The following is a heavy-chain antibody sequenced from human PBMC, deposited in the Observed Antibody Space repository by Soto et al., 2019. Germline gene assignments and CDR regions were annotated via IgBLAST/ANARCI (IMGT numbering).Heavy chain of an antibody. V-gene: IGHV3-30*18. CDR1: GFTFSSYG. D-gene: IGHD6-19*01. CDR2: ISYDGSNK. J-gene: IGHJ6*02. Sequence: QVQLVESGGGVVQPGRSLRLSCAASGFTFSSYGMHWVRQAPGKGLEWVAVISYDGSNKYYADSVKGRFTISRDNSKNTLYLQKSSVRAEGTAVYYSAKDGIAVDIMGPNYYYYYGMYVCGQGTTVTVSS. CDR3: AKDGIAVDIMGPNYYYYYGMYV.